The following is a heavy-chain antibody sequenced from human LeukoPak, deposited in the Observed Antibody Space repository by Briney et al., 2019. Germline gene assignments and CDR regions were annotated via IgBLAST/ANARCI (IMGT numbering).Heavy chain of an antibody. CDR3: ARGRGYSSSWYRHHDAFDI. D-gene: IGHD6-13*01. CDR2: IYRSGNT. Sequence: SETLSLTCTVSGGSISSSSYYWGWIRQPPGKGLEWIGSIYRSGNTFYNPSLKSRVTISVDTSKNQFSLKLSSVTAADTAVYYCARGRGYSSSWYRHHDAFDIWGQGTMVTVSS. J-gene: IGHJ3*02. V-gene: IGHV4-39*07. CDR1: GGSISSSSYY.